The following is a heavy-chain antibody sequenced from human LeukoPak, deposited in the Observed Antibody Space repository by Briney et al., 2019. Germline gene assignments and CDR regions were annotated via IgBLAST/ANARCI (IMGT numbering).Heavy chain of an antibody. D-gene: IGHD3-10*01. CDR2: IIPIFGTA. J-gene: IGHJ4*02. CDR1: GGTFSSYA. CDR3: ARAPLHPETDVWFGELLYLGMDY. Sequence: ASVRVSCKASGGTFSSYAISWVRQAPGQGLEWMGGIIPIFGTANYAQKFQGRVTITADESTSTAYMELSSLRSEDTAVYYCARAPLHPETDVWFGELLYLGMDYWGQGTLVTVSS. V-gene: IGHV1-69*13.